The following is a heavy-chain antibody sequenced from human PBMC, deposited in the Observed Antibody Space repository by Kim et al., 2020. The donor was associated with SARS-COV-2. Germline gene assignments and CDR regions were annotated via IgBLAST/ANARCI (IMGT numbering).Heavy chain of an antibody. J-gene: IGHJ4*02. CDR1: GYTFTSYG. CDR2: ISAYNGNT. Sequence: ASVKVSCKASGYTFTSYGISWVRQAPGQGLEWMGWISAYNGNTNYAQKLQDRVTMTTDTSTSTAYMELRSLRSDDTAVYYCARDQGRDCSSTSCYGIVDYWGQGTLVTVSS. CDR3: ARDQGRDCSSTSCYGIVDY. D-gene: IGHD2-2*01. V-gene: IGHV1-18*01.